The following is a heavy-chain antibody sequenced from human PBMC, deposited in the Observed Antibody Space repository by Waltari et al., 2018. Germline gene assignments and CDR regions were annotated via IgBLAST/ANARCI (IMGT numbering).Heavy chain of an antibody. Sequence: EVQLVESGGVVVQPGGSLRLSCAASGFTFNDYTMHWVRQPPGRGLEWVALINWDGKSTFYADYVKGRFTISRDNTKNALYLQLNSRGSEDTALYYCARDLFRGYSYAYLAEYWGQGTLVTVSS. CDR1: GFTFNDYT. CDR2: INWDGKST. J-gene: IGHJ4*02. V-gene: IGHV3-43*01. D-gene: IGHD5-18*01. CDR3: ARDLFRGYSYAYLAEY.